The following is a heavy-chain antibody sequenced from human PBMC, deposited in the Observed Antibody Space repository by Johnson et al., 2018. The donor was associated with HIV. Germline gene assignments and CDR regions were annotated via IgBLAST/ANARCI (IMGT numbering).Heavy chain of an antibody. CDR3: ARVLRGYDAFDI. J-gene: IGHJ3*02. CDR2: ISWNSGSI. V-gene: IGHV3-9*01. D-gene: IGHD6-25*01. CDR1: GFTFDDYA. Sequence: VQLVESGGGLVQPGRSVRLSCAASGFTFDDYAMHWVRQAPGKGLEWVSGISWNSGSIGYADSVKGRFTISRDNAKNSLYLQMNSLRAEDTAVYYCARVLRGYDAFDIWGQGTRVTVSS.